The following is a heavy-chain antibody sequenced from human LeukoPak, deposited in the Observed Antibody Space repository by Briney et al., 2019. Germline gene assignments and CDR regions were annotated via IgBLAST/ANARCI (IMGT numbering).Heavy chain of an antibody. D-gene: IGHD6-13*01. J-gene: IGHJ6*03. CDR1: GYTFTGYY. CDR2: VNPNSGDT. Sequence: ASVKVSCKASGYTFTGYYLHWVRQAPGQGLEWMGCVNPNSGDTNYAQKLQGRVTMTRDTSISTAYMELSRLRSDDTAVYYCAREGYSSSWYRYYYYYYMDVWGKGTTVTVSS. CDR3: AREGYSSSWYRYYYYYYMDV. V-gene: IGHV1-2*02.